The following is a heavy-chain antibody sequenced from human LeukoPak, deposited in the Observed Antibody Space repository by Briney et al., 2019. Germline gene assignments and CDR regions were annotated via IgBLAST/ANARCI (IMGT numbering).Heavy chain of an antibody. J-gene: IGHJ4*02. CDR1: GYTLTELS. V-gene: IGHV1-24*01. Sequence: ASVKVSCKVSGYTLTELSMHWVRQAPGKGLEWMGGFDPEDGETIYAQKFQGRVTMTEDTSTDTAYMELSSLGSEDTAVYYCATVVRRPSGYSLPFDYWGQGTLVTVSS. CDR3: ATVVRRPSGYSLPFDY. D-gene: IGHD3-22*01. CDR2: FDPEDGET.